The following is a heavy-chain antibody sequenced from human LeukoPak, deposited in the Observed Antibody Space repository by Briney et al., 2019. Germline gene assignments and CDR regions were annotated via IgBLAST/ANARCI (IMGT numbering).Heavy chain of an antibody. Sequence: SETLSLTCAVYGGSFSGYYWSWIRQPPGKGLEWIGEINHSGSTNYNPSLKSRVAISVDTSKNQFSLKLSSVTAADTAVYYCARGRAFFDWGQGTLVTVSS. D-gene: IGHD3-3*02. V-gene: IGHV4-34*01. CDR2: INHSGST. J-gene: IGHJ4*02. CDR1: GGSFSGYY. CDR3: ARGRAFFD.